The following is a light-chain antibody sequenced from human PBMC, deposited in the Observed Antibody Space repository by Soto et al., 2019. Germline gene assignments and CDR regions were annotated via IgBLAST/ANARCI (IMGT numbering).Light chain of an antibody. CDR3: MHSIHLPLFS. CDR1: QSLLHSDGKTY. Sequence: DIVMTQTPLSLSVTPGQTASISCKSSQSLLHSDGKTYLYWYLQKPGQPPQLLTYEVSNLFSGVPDRFSGSGSVTDFILEMSRVEARDVGGYYCMHSIHLPLFSFGPGTKVDIK. V-gene: IGKV2D-29*01. CDR2: EVS. J-gene: IGKJ3*01.